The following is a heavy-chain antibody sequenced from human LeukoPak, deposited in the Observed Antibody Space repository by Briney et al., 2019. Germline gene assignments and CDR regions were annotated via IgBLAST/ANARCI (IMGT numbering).Heavy chain of an antibody. Sequence: GGSLRLSCAASGFTFSSYAMHWVRQAPGKGLEYVSAISSNGGSTYYANSVKGRFTISRDNSKNTLYLQMGSLRAEDMAVYYCARGVGATIARFDYWGQGTLVTVSS. D-gene: IGHD1-26*01. V-gene: IGHV3-64*01. CDR3: ARGVGATIARFDY. J-gene: IGHJ4*02. CDR1: GFTFSSYA. CDR2: ISSNGGST.